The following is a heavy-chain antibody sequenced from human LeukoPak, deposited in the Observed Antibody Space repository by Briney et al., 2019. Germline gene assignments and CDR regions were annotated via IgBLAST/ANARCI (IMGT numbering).Heavy chain of an antibody. CDR1: GITFSTYA. CDR2: ISYDGSSK. D-gene: IGHD3-9*01. J-gene: IGHJ5*02. CDR3: VGQNYDVLTGYAPLDL. V-gene: IGHV3-30-3*01. Sequence: GGSLRLSCAASGITFSTYAMHWVRQAPGKGLEWVTVISYDGSSKQYADSVKGRFTISRENSKNTLYLQMNSLKPEDTAVYYCVGQNYDVLTGYAPLDLWGQGTLVTVSS.